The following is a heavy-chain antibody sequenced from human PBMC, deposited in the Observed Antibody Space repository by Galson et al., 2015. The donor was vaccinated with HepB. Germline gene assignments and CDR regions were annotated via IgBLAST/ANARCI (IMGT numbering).Heavy chain of an antibody. CDR3: ARDEVVTAIYFGAFDI. J-gene: IGHJ3*02. CDR2: ISAYNGNT. V-gene: IGHV1-18*01. D-gene: IGHD2-21*02. Sequence: SCKASGYTFTSYGISWVRQAPGQGLEWMGWISAYNGNTDYAQKLQGRVTMTTDTSTSTAYMELRSLRSDDTAVYYCARDEVVTAIYFGAFDIWGQGTMVTVSS. CDR1: GYTFTSYG.